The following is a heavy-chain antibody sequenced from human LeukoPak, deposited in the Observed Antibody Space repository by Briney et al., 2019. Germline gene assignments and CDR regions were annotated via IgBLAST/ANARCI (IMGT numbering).Heavy chain of an antibody. J-gene: IGHJ4*02. Sequence: SETLSLTCTVSGGSISSYYWSWIRQPPGKGLEWIGYIYYSGSTNYNPSLRSRVTVSVDTSKNQFSLKLSSVTAADTAVYYCARRGYYDSSGYGFDYWGQGTLVTVSS. CDR2: IYYSGST. CDR1: GGSISSYY. D-gene: IGHD3-22*01. CDR3: ARRGYYDSSGYGFDY. V-gene: IGHV4-59*08.